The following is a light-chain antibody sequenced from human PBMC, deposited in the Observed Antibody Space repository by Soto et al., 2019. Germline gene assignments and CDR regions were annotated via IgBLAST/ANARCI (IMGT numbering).Light chain of an antibody. V-gene: IGKV4-1*01. J-gene: IGKJ1*01. CDR2: WAS. Sequence: DIVMTQSPDSLAVSLGEGATINCKSSQSLLYSSKNKNYLAWYQQKPGQPPKLLIYWASTRESGVPDRFSGSGAGTDFTLTISTLQAEDVEVYYCQQYYSTPAFGQGTKVEIK. CDR1: QSLLYSSKNKNY. CDR3: QQYYSTPA.